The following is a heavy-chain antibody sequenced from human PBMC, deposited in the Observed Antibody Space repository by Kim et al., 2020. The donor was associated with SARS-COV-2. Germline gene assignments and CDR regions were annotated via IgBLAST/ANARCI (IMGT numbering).Heavy chain of an antibody. V-gene: IGHV4-59*08. Sequence: SETLSLTCTVSGGSISSYYWSWIRQPPGKGLEWIGYIYYSGSTNYNPSLKSRVTISVDTSKNQFSLKLSSVTAADTAVYYCARQIERGSSPFDYWGQGTLVTVSS. J-gene: IGHJ4*02. D-gene: IGHD6-13*01. CDR2: IYYSGST. CDR3: ARQIERGSSPFDY. CDR1: GGSISSYY.